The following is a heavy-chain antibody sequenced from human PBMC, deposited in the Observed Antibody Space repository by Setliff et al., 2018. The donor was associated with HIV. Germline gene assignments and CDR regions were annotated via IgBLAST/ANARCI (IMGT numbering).Heavy chain of an antibody. CDR3: ARAYGDIATYYYHYYMDV. D-gene: IGHD4-17*01. J-gene: IGHJ6*03. Sequence: KPSETLSLTCTVSGGSISSGGYYWSWIRQHPGKGLEWIGYIYYSGSTYYNPSLKSRLTISVDRSKNQFSLKLSSVTAADTAAYYCARAYGDIATYYYHYYMDVWGKGTTVTVSS. CDR1: GGSISSGGYY. V-gene: IGHV4-31*03. CDR2: IYYSGST.